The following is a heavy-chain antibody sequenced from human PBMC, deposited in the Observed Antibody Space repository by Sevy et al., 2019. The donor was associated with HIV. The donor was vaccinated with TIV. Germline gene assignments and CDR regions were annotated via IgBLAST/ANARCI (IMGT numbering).Heavy chain of an antibody. D-gene: IGHD5-12*01. J-gene: IGHJ4*02. Sequence: GGSLRLSCAASGFTFSSYSMNWVRQAPGKGLEWVSSISSSSSYIYYADSVKGRFTISRYNAKNSLYLQMNSLRAEDTAVYYCARPPVGMATISGGDRDYWGQGTLVTVSS. CDR2: ISSSSSYI. CDR3: ARPPVGMATISGGDRDY. V-gene: IGHV3-21*01. CDR1: GFTFSSYS.